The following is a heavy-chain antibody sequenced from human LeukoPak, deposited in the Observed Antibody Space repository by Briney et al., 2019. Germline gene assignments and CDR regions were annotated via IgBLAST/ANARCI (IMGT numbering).Heavy chain of an antibody. CDR2: ISGSGGST. CDR3: AKEDGCYLPLYYFDY. CDR1: GFTFSSYS. V-gene: IGHV3-23*01. D-gene: IGHD1-26*01. J-gene: IGHJ4*02. Sequence: GGSLRLSCAASGFTFSSYSMSWLRQAPGKGLEWVAAISGSGGSTYYADTVKRRFTISRGNSKTTLKLQMNSLRAEDTAVYYYAKEDGCYLPLYYFDYWGQGTLVTVSS.